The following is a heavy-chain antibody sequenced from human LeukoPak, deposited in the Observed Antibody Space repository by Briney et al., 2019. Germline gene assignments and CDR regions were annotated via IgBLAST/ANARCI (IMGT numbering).Heavy chain of an antibody. V-gene: IGHV3-30*02. D-gene: IGHD2-21*02. CDR1: GFTFSSYG. J-gene: IGHJ4*02. CDR3: ARPAYCGGNCYYFPDY. CDR2: MRYDENNK. Sequence: GGSLRLSCAASGFTFSSYGMHWVRQAPGKGLECVAFMRYDENNKYYADSVKGRATISRDNAKNSLYLQMNSLRAEDTAVYYCARPAYCGGNCYYFPDYWGQGTLVTVSS.